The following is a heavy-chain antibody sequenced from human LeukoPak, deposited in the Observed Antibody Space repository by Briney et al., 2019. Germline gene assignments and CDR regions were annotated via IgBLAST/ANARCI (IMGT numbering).Heavy chain of an antibody. CDR3: ARLRSAWYIDY. CDR1: GGSVRRYF. V-gene: IGHV4-4*07. D-gene: IGHD6-19*01. CDR2: IYYSGST. Sequence: ETLCPTCTLSGGSVRRYFTSCSPQPAGGGPEWIGRIYYSGSTNYNPALKSRVTMSVDTSKNQLSLKLSSVTAADAAVYFCARLRSAWYIDYWGQGTLVTVSS. J-gene: IGHJ4*02.